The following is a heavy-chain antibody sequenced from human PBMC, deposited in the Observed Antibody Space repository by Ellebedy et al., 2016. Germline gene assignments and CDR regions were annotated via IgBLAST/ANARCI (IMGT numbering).Heavy chain of an antibody. Sequence: SETLSLTCTVSGGSISSSSYYWGWIRQPPGKGLEWIGSIYYSGSTYYNPSLKSRVTISVDTSKNQLSLKLSSVTAADTAVYYCARHKFSPSFAFGEPIIGGALDIWGQGTTVTVSS. J-gene: IGHJ3*02. CDR2: IYYSGST. CDR3: ARHKFSPSFAFGEPIIGGALDI. CDR1: GGSISSSSYY. V-gene: IGHV4-39*01. D-gene: IGHD3-3*01.